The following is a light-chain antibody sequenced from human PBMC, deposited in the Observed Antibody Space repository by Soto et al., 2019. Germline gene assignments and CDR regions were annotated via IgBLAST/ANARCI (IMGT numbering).Light chain of an antibody. Sequence: QSALTQPASVSGSPGQSVTISCSGTSSDVGGYKYVSWYQQYPGKVPKLIIYDVSYRPSGISNRFSGSKSGNTASLTISGLQPEDEADYYCGSYTSSRTRGIFGGGTKLTVL. CDR2: DVS. CDR1: SSDVGGYKY. CDR3: GSYTSSRTRGI. J-gene: IGLJ2*01. V-gene: IGLV2-14*01.